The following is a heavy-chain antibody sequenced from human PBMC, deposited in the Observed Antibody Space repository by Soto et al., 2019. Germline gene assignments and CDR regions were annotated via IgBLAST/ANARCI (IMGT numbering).Heavy chain of an antibody. D-gene: IGHD2-2*02. CDR1: GYTFTGYY. Sequence: ASVKVSCKASGYTFTGYYMHWVRQAPGQGLEWMGWINPNSGGTNYAQKFQGRVTMTRDTSISTAYMELSRLRSDDTAVYYCARVLCSSTSCYTSLYYYYGMDVWGQGTMVTVSS. V-gene: IGHV1-2*02. J-gene: IGHJ6*02. CDR3: ARVLCSSTSCYTSLYYYYGMDV. CDR2: INPNSGGT.